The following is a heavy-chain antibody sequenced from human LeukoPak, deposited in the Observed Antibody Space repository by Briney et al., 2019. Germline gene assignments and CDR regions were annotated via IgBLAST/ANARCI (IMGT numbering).Heavy chain of an antibody. CDR3: AFPPSGSYYYYGMDV. V-gene: IGHV3-23*01. CDR1: GFTFSSYA. Sequence: GVSLRLSCAASGFTFSSYAMSWVRQGPGKGLEWVSAISGSGGSTYYADSVKGRFTISRDNSKNTLYLQMNSLRAEDTAVYYCAFPPSGSYYYYGMDVWGQGTTVTASS. J-gene: IGHJ6*02. D-gene: IGHD6-19*01. CDR2: ISGSGGST.